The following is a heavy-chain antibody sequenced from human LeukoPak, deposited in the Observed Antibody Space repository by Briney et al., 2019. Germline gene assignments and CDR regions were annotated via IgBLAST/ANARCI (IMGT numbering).Heavy chain of an antibody. CDR3: ARRLGGSGSYYY. CDR2: IYYTGNT. CDR1: GVSISNHY. J-gene: IGHJ4*02. D-gene: IGHD3-10*01. Sequence: YPSETLSLTCTVSGVSISNHYSSWIRQPPGKGLEWIGYIYYTGNTNYNPSRKSRVTISEDTSKNQVSLKLSSVTAADTAVYYCARRLGGSGSYYYWGQGTLVTVSS. V-gene: IGHV4-59*08.